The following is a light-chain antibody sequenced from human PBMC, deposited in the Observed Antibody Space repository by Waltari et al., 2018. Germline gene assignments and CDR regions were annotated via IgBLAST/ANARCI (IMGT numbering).Light chain of an antibody. V-gene: IGLV1-44*01. CDR1: SSNIGRNT. Sequence: QSVLTQPPSASGTPGQGVTISCSGSSSNIGRNTVIWYQQLPGTAPKLVVYFNNQRPSGVPDRFSGSKSDTSASLAIGGLQSEDEADYYCATWDDSLNGQVVFGGGTKLTVL. CDR2: FNN. J-gene: IGLJ2*01. CDR3: ATWDDSLNGQVV.